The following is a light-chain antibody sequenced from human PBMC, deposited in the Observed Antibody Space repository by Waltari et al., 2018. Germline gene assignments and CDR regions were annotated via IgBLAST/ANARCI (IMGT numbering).Light chain of an antibody. CDR3: QHYSAS. J-gene: IGKJ2*01. CDR2: GAS. CDR1: QSVGSNY. V-gene: IGKV3-20*01. Sequence: VVLTQSPGTLSLSPGERATLSCRASQSVGSNYLVWYQQKPGQSPRLLIYGASHRATGIPERFSGSGSGTYFTLTISRLEPEDFAVYYCQHYSASFGQGTKLEIK.